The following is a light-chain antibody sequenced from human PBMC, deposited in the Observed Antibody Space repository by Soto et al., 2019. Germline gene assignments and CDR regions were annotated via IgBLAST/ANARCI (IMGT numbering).Light chain of an antibody. CDR3: QQYGSSPPIT. CDR2: GAS. CDR1: QRVSSSY. Sequence: EIVFTPSSSTPSFSPRERPTPSWQARQRVSSSYLAWYQQKPGQAPRLLIYGASSRATGIPDRFSGSGSGTDFTLTISRLEPEDFAVYYCQQYGSSPPITFGQGTRLEIK. J-gene: IGKJ5*01. V-gene: IGKV3-20*01.